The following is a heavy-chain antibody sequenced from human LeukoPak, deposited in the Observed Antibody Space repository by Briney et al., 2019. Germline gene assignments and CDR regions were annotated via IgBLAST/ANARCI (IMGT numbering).Heavy chain of an antibody. Sequence: ASVKVSCKASGYTFTDYYVHWVRQAPGQGLEWMGRISPNSGGTNYAQKFRGRLTVTRDTSISTAYMELSSLRSDDTAVYYCARTNWGWDWYFDLWGRGTLVTVSS. D-gene: IGHD7-27*01. CDR2: ISPNSGGT. V-gene: IGHV1-2*06. CDR1: GYTFTDYY. J-gene: IGHJ2*01. CDR3: ARTNWGWDWYFDL.